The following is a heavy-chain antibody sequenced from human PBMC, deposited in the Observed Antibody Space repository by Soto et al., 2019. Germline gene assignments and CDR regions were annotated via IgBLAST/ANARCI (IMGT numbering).Heavy chain of an antibody. CDR3: AKTRSAWSDFHDSLDV. V-gene: IGHV3-30*18. D-gene: IGHD1-1*01. CDR1: GFTFNSYG. Sequence: QVQLVESGGGVVQPGRSLRLSCAASGFTFNSYGMHWVRQGPGNGLEWVAFISYDSTKTYYADSVKGRFTISRDNSNSALYVQMNSLTGEDTAVYYCAKTRSAWSDFHDSLDVWGQGTTVTVSS. CDR2: ISYDSTKT. J-gene: IGHJ6*02.